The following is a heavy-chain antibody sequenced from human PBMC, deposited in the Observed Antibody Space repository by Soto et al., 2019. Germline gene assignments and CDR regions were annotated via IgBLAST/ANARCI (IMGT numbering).Heavy chain of an antibody. Sequence: LRLSCATSGFTFSSYAMSWVRQAPGEGLEWVSAVSSIGGSTYYADSVKGRFIISRDDSKNTLFLQMNSLRAEDTAVYYCATAKLLLPWLFDYWGQGALVTVSS. CDR2: VSSIGGST. V-gene: IGHV3-23*01. D-gene: IGHD2-15*01. CDR1: GFTFSSYA. J-gene: IGHJ4*02. CDR3: ATAKLLLPWLFDY.